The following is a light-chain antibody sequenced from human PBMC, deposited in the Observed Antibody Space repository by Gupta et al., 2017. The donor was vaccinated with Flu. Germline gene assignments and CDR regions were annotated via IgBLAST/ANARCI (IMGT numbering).Light chain of an antibody. J-gene: IGKJ1*01. CDR3: QQHGNSPTLT. CDR1: QSVSSSY. CDR2: GAS. V-gene: IGKV3-20*01. Sequence: EIVLTQSPGTLSLSPGERATLSCRTRQSVSSSYLAWYQQKPGQAPRLLIYGASSRDTGIADRFCGSGVEKNLSLTTIRREQEEFAGYYCQQHGNSPTLTFGQGTKLEIK.